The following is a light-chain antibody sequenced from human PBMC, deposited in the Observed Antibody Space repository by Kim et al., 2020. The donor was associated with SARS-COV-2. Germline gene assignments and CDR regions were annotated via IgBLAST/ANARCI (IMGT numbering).Light chain of an antibody. Sequence: VSPGERATRSCRASQNVGSNLAWYQQKPGQAPRLLNYGASTRATGIPARSSGSGSGTEFTLTISSLQSEDFAVYYCQQYNEWPLTFGGGTKVDIK. CDR3: QQYNEWPLT. CDR2: GAS. V-gene: IGKV3-15*01. CDR1: QNVGSN. J-gene: IGKJ4*01.